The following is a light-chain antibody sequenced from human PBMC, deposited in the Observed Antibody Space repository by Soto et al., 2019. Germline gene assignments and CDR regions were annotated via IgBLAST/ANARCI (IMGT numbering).Light chain of an antibody. J-gene: IGKJ1*01. CDR3: QHLGNSRWT. CDR1: QSVSSTY. Sequence: EIVLTQSPGTLSSSPGERATLSCRASQSVSSTYLAWYQQRPGQAPRLLIYGTSRRASGIPDRFSGSGSGTDFTLIINRLEPEDFAVYFCQHLGNSRWTFGQGTRVEIK. V-gene: IGKV3-20*01. CDR2: GTS.